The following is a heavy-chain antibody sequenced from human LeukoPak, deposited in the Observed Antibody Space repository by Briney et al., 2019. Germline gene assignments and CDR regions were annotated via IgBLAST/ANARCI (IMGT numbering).Heavy chain of an antibody. CDR2: IYSRGST. D-gene: IGHD4-23*01. V-gene: IGHV4-4*07. CDR3: ARGGKATVVTM. J-gene: IGHJ4*02. CDR1: GGSINRSY. Sequence: SETLSLTCTVSGGSINRSYWSWIRPPSGKGLEWIGRIYSRGSTNYNPSLKSLVSMLVDTSKNQLDLKLTSVPGADTAVYYCARGGKATVVTMWGQGILVTVSS.